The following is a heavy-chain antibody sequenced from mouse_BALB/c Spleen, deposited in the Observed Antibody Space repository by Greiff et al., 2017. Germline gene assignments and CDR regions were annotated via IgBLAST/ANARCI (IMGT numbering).Heavy chain of an antibody. CDR2: ISYSGST. J-gene: IGHJ3*01. Sequence: EVQLQESGPGLVKPSQSLSLTCTVTGYSITSDYAWNWIRQFPGNKLEWMGYISYSGSTSYNPSLKSRISITRDTSKNQFFLQLNSVTTEDTATYYCAIYDGSYWGQGTLVTVSA. CDR3: AIYDGSY. CDR1: GYSITSDYA. D-gene: IGHD2-3*01. V-gene: IGHV3-2*02.